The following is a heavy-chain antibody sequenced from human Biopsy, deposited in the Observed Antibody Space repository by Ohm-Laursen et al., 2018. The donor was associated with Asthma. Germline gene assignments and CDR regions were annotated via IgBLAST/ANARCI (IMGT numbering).Heavy chain of an antibody. D-gene: IGHD1-26*01. CDR2: ISSDVRE. CDR3: AKDVFPGWELRRGPDY. Sequence: RSLRLSCSASGFTFRNFGMHWVRQAPGKGLEWVALISSDVREWYADSVKGRFTISRDNSKNTLDLQMNSLRAEDTAVYYCAKDVFPGWELRRGPDYWGQGTLVTVSS. V-gene: IGHV3-30*18. CDR1: GFTFRNFG. J-gene: IGHJ4*02.